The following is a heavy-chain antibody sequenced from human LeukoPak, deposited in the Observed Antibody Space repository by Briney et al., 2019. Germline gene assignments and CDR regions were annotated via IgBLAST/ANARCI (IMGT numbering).Heavy chain of an antibody. J-gene: IGHJ4*03. CDR1: GYTFYGYY. V-gene: IGHV1-2*02. D-gene: IGHD3-22*01. CDR2: INPNSGDT. CDR3: ARVVGDYDGSGSRHFDS. Sequence: GASVKVSCKASGYTFYGYYIHWVRQAPGQGLEWMGWINPNSGDTDYAQKFQGRVTMTRDTSITTAYMELNRLTSDDTAVYFCARVVGDYDGSGSRHFDSCGHGTLVTVSS.